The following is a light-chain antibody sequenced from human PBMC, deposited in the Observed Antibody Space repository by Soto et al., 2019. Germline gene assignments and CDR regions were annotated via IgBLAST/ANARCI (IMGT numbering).Light chain of an antibody. J-gene: IGLJ3*02. CDR3: ASWDDSLNGHWV. CDR1: NSNIGGNS. Sequence: QSVLTQAPSASGTPGRRVTISCSGSNSNIGGNSVSWYHHLPGTAPKLLIFNNSQRPSGVPDRFSGSKSGTSASLAISGLQSEDEADYYCASWDDSLNGHWVFGGGTKLTVL. V-gene: IGLV1-44*01. CDR2: NNS.